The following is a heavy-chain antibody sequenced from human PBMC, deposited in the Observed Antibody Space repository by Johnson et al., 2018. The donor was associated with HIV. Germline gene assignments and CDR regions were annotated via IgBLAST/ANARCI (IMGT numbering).Heavy chain of an antibody. Sequence: VQLVESGGGLIQPGGSLRLSCAASGFTFSSYWMHWVRQAPGKRLVWVSRINRDGISTRYADSVQGRFTISRDNAKNSLYLQMNSLRAEDMAVYYCAREGPEPWAFDIWGQGTMVTVSS. V-gene: IGHV3-74*01. D-gene: IGHD1-14*01. CDR3: AREGPEPWAFDI. J-gene: IGHJ3*02. CDR2: INRDGIST. CDR1: GFTFSSYW.